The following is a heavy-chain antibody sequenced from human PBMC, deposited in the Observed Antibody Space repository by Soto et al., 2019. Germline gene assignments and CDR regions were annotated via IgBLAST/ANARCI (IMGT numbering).Heavy chain of an antibody. Sequence: PSQTLSLTCAISGDSVSSNNAAWNWIRQSPSRGLEWLGRTYYRSKWYNDYAVSVKSRITINPDTSRNHFSLQLNSVTPEDTAVYYCSRGDGSGTYYREDSFDIWGQGTMVTVS. CDR3: SRGDGSGTYYREDSFDI. J-gene: IGHJ3*02. CDR1: GDSVSSNNAA. V-gene: IGHV6-1*01. CDR2: TYYRSKWYN. D-gene: IGHD3-10*01.